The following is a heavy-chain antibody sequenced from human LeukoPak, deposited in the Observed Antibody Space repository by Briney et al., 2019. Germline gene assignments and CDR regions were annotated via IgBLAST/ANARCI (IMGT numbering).Heavy chain of an antibody. CDR3: ARGGRYAYFLDY. V-gene: IGHV3-74*01. CDR1: GFIFSDYW. D-gene: IGHD3-16*01. Sequence: PGGSLRLSCAASGFIFSDYWMHWVRQGPGKGLVWVSCIKSDGSSTSYADSVKGRFTISRDNAKNTVYVHMNSLRDEDTAVYYCARGGRYAYFLDYWGQGTLVTVSS. J-gene: IGHJ4*02. CDR2: IKSDGSST.